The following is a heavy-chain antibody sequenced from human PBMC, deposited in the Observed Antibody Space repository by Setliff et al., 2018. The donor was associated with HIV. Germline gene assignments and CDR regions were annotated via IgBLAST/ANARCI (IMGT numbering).Heavy chain of an antibody. D-gene: IGHD3-10*01. J-gene: IGHJ6*03. V-gene: IGHV3-7*03. CDR1: GFTFSSYW. CDR3: ARGGRGHPPNYYFYHMDV. Sequence: PGGSLRLSCAASGFTFSSYWMNWVRQAPGKGLEWVANIKEDGSEKYYVDSLKGRFTISRDNARNSLHLQMHSLRAEDTALYYCARGGRGHPPNYYFYHMDVWGKGTTVTVSS. CDR2: IKEDGSEK.